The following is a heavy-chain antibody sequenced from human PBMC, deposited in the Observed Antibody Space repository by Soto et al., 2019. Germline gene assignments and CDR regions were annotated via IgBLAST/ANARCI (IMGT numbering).Heavy chain of an antibody. CDR3: ATTRDGYNFNYYYGMDV. CDR2: IYPGDSDT. D-gene: IGHD5-12*01. Sequence: GESLKISCKGSGYSFTSYWIGWVRQMPGKALEWMGIIYPGDSDTRYSPSFQGQVTISADKSISTAYLQWSSLKASDTAMYYCATTRDGYNFNYYYGMDVWGQGTTVTVSS. J-gene: IGHJ6*02. V-gene: IGHV5-51*01. CDR1: GYSFTSYW.